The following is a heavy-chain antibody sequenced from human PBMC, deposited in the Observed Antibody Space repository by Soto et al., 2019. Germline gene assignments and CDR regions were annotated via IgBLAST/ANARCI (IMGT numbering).Heavy chain of an antibody. J-gene: IGHJ4*02. CDR1: GYSFAGYW. D-gene: IGHD3-22*01. CDR2: IDPSDSQT. Sequence: GESLKISCKGSGYSFAGYWSTWVRQKPGKGLEWMGRIDPSDSQTYYSPSFRGHVTISATKSITTVFLQWSSLRASDTAMYYCARQIYDSDTGPNFQYYFDSWGQGTPVTVSS. V-gene: IGHV5-10-1*01. CDR3: ARQIYDSDTGPNFQYYFDS.